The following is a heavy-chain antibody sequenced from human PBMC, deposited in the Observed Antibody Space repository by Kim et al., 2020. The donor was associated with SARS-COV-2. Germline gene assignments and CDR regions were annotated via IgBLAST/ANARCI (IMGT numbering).Heavy chain of an antibody. J-gene: IGHJ6*02. CDR3: ASSTVRGMDV. CDR1: GFTFSSYS. CDR2: ISSSSSTI. Sequence: GGSLRLSCAASGFTFSSYSMNWVRQAPGKGLEWVSYISSSSSTIYYADSVKGRFTISRDNAKNSLYLQMNSLRAEDTAVYYCASSTVRGMDVWGQGTTVTVSS. V-gene: IGHV3-48*04. D-gene: IGHD4-17*01.